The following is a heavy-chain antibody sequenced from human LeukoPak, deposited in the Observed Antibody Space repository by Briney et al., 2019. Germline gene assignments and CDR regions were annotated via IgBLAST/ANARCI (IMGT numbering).Heavy chain of an antibody. J-gene: IGHJ3*02. CDR3: SKDPNGDYVGAFDM. CDR1: GFPFSSYA. V-gene: IGHV3-23*01. CDR2: ITGSGRGT. Sequence: PGGSLRLSCAASGFPFSSYATTWVRQAPGKGLEWVSSITGSGRGTYYADSVKGRFSVSRDNSQNTVFLHMNSLRADDTALYYCSKDPNGDYVGAFDMWGPGTMVTVSS. D-gene: IGHD4-17*01.